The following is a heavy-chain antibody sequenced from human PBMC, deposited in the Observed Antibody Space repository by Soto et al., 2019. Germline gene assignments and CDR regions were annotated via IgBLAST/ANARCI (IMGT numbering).Heavy chain of an antibody. Sequence: PSETLSLTCTVSGGSISSGGYYWSWIRQHPGKGLEWIGYIYYSGSTYYNPSLKSRVTISVDTSKNQFSLKLSSVTAADTAVYYCARAGYCSGGSCSPGPFDYWGQGTLVTVSS. V-gene: IGHV4-31*03. CDR1: GGSISSGGYY. CDR3: ARAGYCSGGSCSPGPFDY. J-gene: IGHJ4*02. CDR2: IYYSGST. D-gene: IGHD2-15*01.